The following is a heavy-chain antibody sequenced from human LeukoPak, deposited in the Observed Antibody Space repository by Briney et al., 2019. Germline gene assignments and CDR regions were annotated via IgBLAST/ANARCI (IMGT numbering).Heavy chain of an antibody. Sequence: PGGSLRLSCAASGFTFSSYEMNWVRQAPGKGLEWVANIKKDGSENYYVDSVKGRFTISRDNAKKSLYLQMKSLRAEDTAVYYCARHLSGVTGCSYGRGIDYWGQGTLVTVSS. J-gene: IGHJ4*02. CDR1: GFTFSSYE. D-gene: IGHD5-18*01. CDR3: ARHLSGVTGCSYGRGIDY. V-gene: IGHV3-7*01. CDR2: IKKDGSEN.